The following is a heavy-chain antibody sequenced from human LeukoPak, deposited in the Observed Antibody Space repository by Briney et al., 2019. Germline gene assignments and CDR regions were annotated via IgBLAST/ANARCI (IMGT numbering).Heavy chain of an antibody. J-gene: IGHJ4*02. V-gene: IGHV3-48*03. CDR3: VQESSSLLRSYFDY. CDR2: ISSSGSTI. D-gene: IGHD2-15*01. CDR1: GFSFDDNA. Sequence: GGSLRLSCAASGFSFDDNAMYWVRQAPGEGLEWVSYISSSGSTIYYADSVKGRFTISRDNAKNSLYLQMNSLRAEDTAVYYCVQESSSLLRSYFDYWGQGTLVTVSS.